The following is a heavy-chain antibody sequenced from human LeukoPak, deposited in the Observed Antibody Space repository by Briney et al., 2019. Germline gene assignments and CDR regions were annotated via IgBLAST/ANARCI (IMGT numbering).Heavy chain of an antibody. D-gene: IGHD6-13*01. V-gene: IGHV3-30*02. CDR3: AARYSSSLY. Sequence: GGSLRLSCVASGFTFRSYGMYWVRQAPGKGLEWVTFLRYDGSNTYYADSVKGRFTISRDNSKNTLYLQMNSLRAEDTAVYYCAARYSSSLYWGQGTLVTVSS. J-gene: IGHJ4*02. CDR1: GFTFRSYG. CDR2: LRYDGSNT.